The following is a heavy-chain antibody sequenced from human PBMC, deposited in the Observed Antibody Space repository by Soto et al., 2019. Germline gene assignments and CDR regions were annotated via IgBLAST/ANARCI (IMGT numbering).Heavy chain of an antibody. CDR3: ARLQLLVGGYYYGLDV. V-gene: IGHV3-33*01. Sequence: QVQLVESGGGVVQPGRSLRLSCAASGFTFSSYGMHWVRQAPGKGLEWVAVIWYDGSNKYYADSVKGRFTISRDNSKHTLYLQMTSLRAEDTAVYYCARLQLLVGGYYYGLDVWGQGTTVTVSS. CDR2: IWYDGSNK. J-gene: IGHJ6*02. D-gene: IGHD6-19*01. CDR1: GFTFSSYG.